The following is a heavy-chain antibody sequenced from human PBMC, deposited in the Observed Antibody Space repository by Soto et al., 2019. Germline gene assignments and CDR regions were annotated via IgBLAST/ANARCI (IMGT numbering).Heavy chain of an antibody. CDR2: IHHNGST. CDR3: ARGMPYCSTMRCYPALRY. CDR1: GGSFTGYY. V-gene: IGHV4-34*01. D-gene: IGHD2-2*01. J-gene: IGHJ4*02. Sequence: SETLSLTCAVYGGSFTGYYGAWIRQPPGKGLELIGEIHHNGSTNYNPSLESRVTISADTSKKQFSLKLSSVTAADTAVYYCARGMPYCSTMRCYPALRYWAQGTLVTVSS.